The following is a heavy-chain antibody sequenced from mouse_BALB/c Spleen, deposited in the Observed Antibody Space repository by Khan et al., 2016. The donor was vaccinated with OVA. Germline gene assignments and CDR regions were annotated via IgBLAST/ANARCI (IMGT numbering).Heavy chain of an antibody. J-gene: IGHJ4*01. CDR3: ARQPYYHYYVMDY. D-gene: IGHD2-10*01. CDR2: IWSDGST. V-gene: IGHV2-6-1*01. CDR1: GFSLTNYG. Sequence: QVQLKESGPGLEAPSQSLSITCTISGFSLTNYGIHWVRLPPGKGLEWLVVIWSDGSTTYNSALKSRLSISKDNSKSQVFLKMNSLQTDDTAMYYCARQPYYHYYVMDYWGQGTSVTVSS.